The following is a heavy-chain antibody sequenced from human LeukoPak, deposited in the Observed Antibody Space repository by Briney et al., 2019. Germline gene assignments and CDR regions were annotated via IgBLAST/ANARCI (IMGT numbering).Heavy chain of an antibody. J-gene: IGHJ3*02. D-gene: IGHD2-15*01. CDR3: ARDLIEGWAFDI. V-gene: IGHV1-2*02. CDR2: INPDSGGT. Sequence: ATVKVSCKASGYTFTGYYMHWVRQAPGQGLEWMGWINPDSGGTNYAQKFQGRVTMTRDTSISTAYMELNSLTSDDTAIYFCARDLIEGWAFDIWGQGTMVTVSS. CDR1: GYTFTGYY.